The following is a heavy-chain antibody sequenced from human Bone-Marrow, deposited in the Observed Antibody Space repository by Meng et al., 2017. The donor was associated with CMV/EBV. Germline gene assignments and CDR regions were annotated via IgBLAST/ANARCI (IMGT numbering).Heavy chain of an antibody. V-gene: IGHV3-11*01. CDR2: ISSSGSTT. CDR1: RFTFSDYY. D-gene: IGHD2-2*01. CDR3: AREGARYYSSTSCSSARDY. Sequence: GGSLRLSCAAARFTFSDYYMSWIRQAPGKGLEWDSYISSSGSTTYYAGSVKGRFTISRDNAKNTLYLQMNSLRAEDTAVYYCAREGARYYSSTSCSSARDYWGQGKLVTVSS. J-gene: IGHJ4*02.